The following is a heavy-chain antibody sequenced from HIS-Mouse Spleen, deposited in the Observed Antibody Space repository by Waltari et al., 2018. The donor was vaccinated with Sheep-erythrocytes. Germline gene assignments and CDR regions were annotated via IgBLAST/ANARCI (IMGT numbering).Heavy chain of an antibody. Sequence: QVQLQESGPGLVKPSQTLSLTCTVPGGSISSVGYYWSWIRQHPGKGLEWIGYIYYSGSTYYNPSLKSRVTISVDTFKNQFSLKLSSVTAADTAVYYCARDRLGIFGYWGQGTLVTVSS. V-gene: IGHV4-31*03. CDR3: ARDRLGIFGY. D-gene: IGHD7-27*01. CDR2: IYYSGST. J-gene: IGHJ4*02. CDR1: GGSISSVGYY.